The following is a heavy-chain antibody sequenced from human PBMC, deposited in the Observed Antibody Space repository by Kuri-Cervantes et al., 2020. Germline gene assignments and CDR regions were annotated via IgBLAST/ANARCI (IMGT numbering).Heavy chain of an antibody. V-gene: IGHV3-30*02. Sequence: LSLTCAASGFTFSSYGMHWVRQAPGKGLEWVAFIRYDGSNEYYADSVKGRFTISRDNSKNTLDLQMNSLRAEDTAVYYCAKDQGTGDVLPSDWGQGTLVTVSS. CDR2: IRYDGSNE. J-gene: IGHJ4*02. CDR3: AKDQGTGDVLPSD. D-gene: IGHD7-27*01. CDR1: GFTFSSYG.